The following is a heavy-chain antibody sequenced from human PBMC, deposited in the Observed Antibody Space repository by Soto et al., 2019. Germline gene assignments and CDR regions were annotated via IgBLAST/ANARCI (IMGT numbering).Heavy chain of an antibody. D-gene: IGHD3-9*01. CDR3: ARTTFYDIFTAYYSLFDY. Sequence: QVQLQESGPGLVKPSQTLTLTCTVSGGSISSGSFYWSWIRQHPGKGLEWIGHISDSGSSYYNPSLESRVTISDDTSKNQFSLKLSAVTAADTAVYFCARTTFYDIFTAYYSLFDYWGQGTLVTVSS. V-gene: IGHV4-31*03. CDR1: GGSISSGSFY. CDR2: ISDSGSS. J-gene: IGHJ4*02.